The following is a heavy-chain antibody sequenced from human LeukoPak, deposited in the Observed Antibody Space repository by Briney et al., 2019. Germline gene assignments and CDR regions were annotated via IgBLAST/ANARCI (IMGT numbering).Heavy chain of an antibody. D-gene: IGHD5-18*01. CDR2: IYYNGST. CDR1: GGSINSYY. J-gene: IGHJ4*02. V-gene: IGHV4-59*08. CDR3: ARLDTTKGAVLDY. Sequence: SETLSLTCTISGGSINSYYWTWIRQPPGKGLEWIGYIYYNGSTNYNPSLKSRVTISVDTSKNQFSLRLSSVTAADTAVYYCARLDTTKGAVLDYWGQGTLVTVSS.